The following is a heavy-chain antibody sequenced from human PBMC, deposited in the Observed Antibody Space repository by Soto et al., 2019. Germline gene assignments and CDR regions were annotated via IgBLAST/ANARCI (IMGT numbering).Heavy chain of an antibody. CDR2: IDPSDSYT. V-gene: IGHV5-10-1*01. CDR3: ATNPDRRYGMDV. Sequence: PGESLKISCKGSGYSLTSYWISWVRQMPGKGLEWMGRIDPSDSYTNYSPSFQGHVTISADKSISTAYLQWSSLKASDTAMYYCATNPDRRYGMDVWGQGTTVTVSS. J-gene: IGHJ6*02. CDR1: GYSLTSYW.